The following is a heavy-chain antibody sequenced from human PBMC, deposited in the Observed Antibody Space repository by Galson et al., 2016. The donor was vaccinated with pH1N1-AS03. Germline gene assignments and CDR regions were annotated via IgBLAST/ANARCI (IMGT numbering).Heavy chain of an antibody. CDR1: GFIFSSDW. CDR2: ITSDGSSI. CDR3: ARAMYTSGWYGMDV. Sequence: LRLSCAASGFIFSSDWMHWVRQVPGKGLVWVSRITSDGSSISYADAVKGRFTTSRDNAKNTLYLQMNSLRAEDTAVYHCARAMYTSGWYGMDVWGQGTLVTVSS. V-gene: IGHV3-74*01. D-gene: IGHD6-19*01. J-gene: IGHJ4*02.